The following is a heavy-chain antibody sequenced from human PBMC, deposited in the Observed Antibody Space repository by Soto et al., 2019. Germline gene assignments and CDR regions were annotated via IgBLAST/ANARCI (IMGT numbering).Heavy chain of an antibody. CDR1: GGSISSGGYS. V-gene: IGHV4-30-2*01. J-gene: IGHJ4*02. CDR2: IYHSGST. Sequence: ASETLSLTCAVSGGSISSGGYSWSWIRQPPGKGLEWIGYIYHSGSTYYNPSLKSRVTISVDRSKNQFSLKLSSVTAADTAVYYCARATHRDYFDYWGQGTLVTVSS. CDR3: ARATHRDYFDY.